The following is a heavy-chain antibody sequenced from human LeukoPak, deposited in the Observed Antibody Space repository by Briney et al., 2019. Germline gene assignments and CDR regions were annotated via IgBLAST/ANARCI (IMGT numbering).Heavy chain of an antibody. V-gene: IGHV3-30*02. CDR3: ANILGASYSGFDYGDY. CDR1: GFTFSSYA. J-gene: IGHJ4*02. D-gene: IGHD5-12*01. CDR2: IRYDGTNK. Sequence: PGGSLRLSCAASGFTFSSYAMSWARQAPGKGLEWVAFIRYDGTNKYYADSVKGRFTISRDNSKNTLYLQMNSLRAEDTAVYCCANILGASYSGFDYGDYWGQGTLVTVSS.